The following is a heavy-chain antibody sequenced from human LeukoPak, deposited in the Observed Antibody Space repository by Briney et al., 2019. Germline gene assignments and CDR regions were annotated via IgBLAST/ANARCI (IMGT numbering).Heavy chain of an antibody. D-gene: IGHD3-22*01. Sequence: GGSLRLSCAASGFGFGQYEMNWVRQAPGKGLEWVAGISDSGGSTNYADSVKGRFTISRDNPKNTLYLQMSSLRAEDTAVYFCAKRGVVIRVILVGFHKEAYYFDSWGQGALVTVSS. CDR2: ISDSGGST. V-gene: IGHV3-23*01. J-gene: IGHJ4*02. CDR1: GFGFGQYE. CDR3: AKRGVVIRVILVGFHKEAYYFDS.